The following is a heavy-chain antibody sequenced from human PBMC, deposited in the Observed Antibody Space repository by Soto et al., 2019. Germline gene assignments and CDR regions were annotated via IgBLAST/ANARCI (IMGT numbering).Heavy chain of an antibody. J-gene: IGHJ4*02. D-gene: IGHD4-4*01. CDR3: TTTPTVAVDY. V-gene: IGHV3-15*07. CDR1: GLTLINAW. Sequence: SCAVSGLTLINAWMNWVRQAPGKGLEWVGRIKTKTDGGTTDYAAPVKGRFTISRDDSKNTVFLQMNSLKTEDTAVYYCTTTPTVAVDYWGLGTLVTVSS. CDR2: IKTKTDGGTT.